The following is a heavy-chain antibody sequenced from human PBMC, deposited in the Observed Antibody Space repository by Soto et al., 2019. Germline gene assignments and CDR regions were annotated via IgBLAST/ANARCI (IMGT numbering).Heavy chain of an antibody. CDR3: AAVMGSDFDHVWGSLSFDH. CDR2: ISGSGVST. D-gene: IGHD3-16*01. CDR1: GFVFTTSA. V-gene: IGHV3-23*01. J-gene: IGHJ4*02. Sequence: GGSLRLSCEASGFVFTTSAMAWVRQAPGKGLEWVATISGSGVSTSYADSVKGRFIITRDNSGNTLSLQMVSLRDDDTAVYFCAAVMGSDFDHVWGSLSFDHWGQGSLVTVSS.